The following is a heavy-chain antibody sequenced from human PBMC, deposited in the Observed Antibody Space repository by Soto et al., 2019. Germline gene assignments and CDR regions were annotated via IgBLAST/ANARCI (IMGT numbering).Heavy chain of an antibody. CDR3: TRRADIAAAGTGYFDL. V-gene: IGHV3-73*01. CDR2: IRSKANSYAT. CDR1: GFTFSGSA. D-gene: IGHD6-13*01. Sequence: GGSLRLPCAASGFTFSGSAMHWVRQASGKGLEWVGRIRSKANSYATAYAASVKGRFTISRDDSKNTAYLQMNSLKTEDTAVYYCTRRADIAAAGTGYFDLWGRGTLVTVSS. J-gene: IGHJ2*01.